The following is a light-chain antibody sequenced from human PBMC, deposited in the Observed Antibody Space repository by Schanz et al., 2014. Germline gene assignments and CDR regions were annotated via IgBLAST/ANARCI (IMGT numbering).Light chain of an antibody. CDR1: SSDVGGYNY. CDR2: DVS. V-gene: IGLV2-14*01. Sequence: QSVLTQPASVSGSPGQSITISCTGTSSDVGGYNYVSWYQQHPGKAPKLMIYDVSNRPSGVPDRFSGSKSGTSASLAINGLQSEDEADYYCESWDDTLNGVVFGGGTKVTVL. J-gene: IGLJ2*01. CDR3: ESWDDTLNGVV.